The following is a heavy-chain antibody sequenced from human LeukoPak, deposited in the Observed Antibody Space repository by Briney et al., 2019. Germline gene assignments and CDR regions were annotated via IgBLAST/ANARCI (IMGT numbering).Heavy chain of an antibody. CDR1: GFTFSIYR. J-gene: IGHJ4*02. CDR3: ARDHDYTFDY. V-gene: IGHV3-7*01. CDR2: IKGDGGER. D-gene: IGHD4-11*01. Sequence: TGGSLRLSCTASGFTFSIYRMSWVRLAPGKGLEWVANIKGDGGERYYVDSVKGRFTISRDNAKNSLYLQMNSLRAEDTAIYYCARDHDYTFDYWGQGALVPVSS.